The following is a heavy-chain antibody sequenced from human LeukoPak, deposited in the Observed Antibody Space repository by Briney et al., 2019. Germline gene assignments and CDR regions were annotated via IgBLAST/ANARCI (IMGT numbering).Heavy chain of an antibody. CDR1: GFTFTNAW. J-gene: IGHJ4*02. Sequence: TGGSLRLSCAASGFTFTNAWMSWVRQAPGKWLEWVGRIKSKTDGSTTDYAAPVRGRFTISRDDSKNTLYLQMNSLKTEDTAVYYCTTESPHFDYGGQGTLVPVSS. CDR2: IKSKTDGSTT. CDR3: TTESPHFDY. V-gene: IGHV3-15*01.